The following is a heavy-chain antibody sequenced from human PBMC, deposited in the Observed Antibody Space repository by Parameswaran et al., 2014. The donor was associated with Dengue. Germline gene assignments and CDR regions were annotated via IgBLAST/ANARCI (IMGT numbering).Heavy chain of an antibody. J-gene: IGHJ4*02. CDR2: INAGNGNT. CDR3: ARGDYDFWAGFDY. Sequence: WVRQAPGQRLEWMGWINAGNGNTKYSQKFQGRVTITRDTSASTAYMELSSLRSEDTAVYYCARGDYDFWAGFDYWGQGILVTVSS. V-gene: IGHV1-3*01. D-gene: IGHD3-3*01.